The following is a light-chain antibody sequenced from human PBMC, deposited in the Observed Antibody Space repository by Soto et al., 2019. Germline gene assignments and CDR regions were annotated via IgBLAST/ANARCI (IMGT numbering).Light chain of an antibody. Sequence: DILMTHSPAPLSVSPGASATLSCRASQSVSSSYLAWYQQKPGQAPRLLIYGASTRATGIPARFSGSGSGREFTLTISSLQSEDFAVYYCQQYNNWPWTFGQGTKVDI. V-gene: IGKV3-15*01. J-gene: IGKJ1*01. CDR2: GAS. CDR1: QSVSSSY. CDR3: QQYNNWPWT.